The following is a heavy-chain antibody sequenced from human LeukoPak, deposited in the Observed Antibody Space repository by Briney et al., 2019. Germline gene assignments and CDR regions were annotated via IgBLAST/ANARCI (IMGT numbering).Heavy chain of an antibody. J-gene: IGHJ5*02. V-gene: IGHV4-30-2*01. CDR2: IYHSGST. CDR3: ARVGGELNWFGP. Sequence: SETLSLTCAVSGGSISSGGYSWSWIRQPPGKGLEWIGYIYHSGSTYYNPSLKSRVTISVDRSKNQFSLKLSSVTAADTAVYYCARVGGELNWFGPWGQGTLVTVSS. D-gene: IGHD1-26*01. CDR1: GGSISSGGYS.